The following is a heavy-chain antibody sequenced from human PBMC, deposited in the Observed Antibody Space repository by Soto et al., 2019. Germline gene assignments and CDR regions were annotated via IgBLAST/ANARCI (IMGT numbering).Heavy chain of an antibody. Sequence: SETLSLTCTVSGGSISSYYWSWIRQPPGKGLEWIGYIYYSGSTNYNPSLQSRVTISGDTSKNQFSLKLSSVTAADTAVYYCARDSTFTPSWFDPWGQGTLVTVSS. CDR1: GGSISSYY. D-gene: IGHD3-16*01. V-gene: IGHV4-59*01. CDR2: IYYSGST. J-gene: IGHJ5*02. CDR3: ARDSTFTPSWFDP.